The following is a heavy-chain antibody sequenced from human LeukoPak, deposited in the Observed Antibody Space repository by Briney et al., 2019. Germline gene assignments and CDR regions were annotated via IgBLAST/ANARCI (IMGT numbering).Heavy chain of an antibody. CDR2: IHSDGSTT. V-gene: IGHV3-74*01. CDR1: GITVSKYW. Sequence: PGGSLRLSCAVSGITVSKYWMHWVRPVPGKGLVWVSRIHSDGSTTDYADSVKGRFTITRHSAKNTLYLEMNSLRVEDTAVYYCTRDANHYGGMNVWGQGTTVTASS. CDR3: TRDANHYGGMNV. J-gene: IGHJ6*02.